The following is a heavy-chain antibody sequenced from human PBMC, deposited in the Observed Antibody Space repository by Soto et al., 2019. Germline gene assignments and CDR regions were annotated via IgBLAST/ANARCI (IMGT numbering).Heavy chain of an antibody. J-gene: IGHJ6*02. CDR1: GGTFSSYA. Sequence: GASVKVSCKASGGTFSSYAISWVRQAPGQGLEWMGGIIPIFGTANYAQKFQGRVTITADESTSTAYMELSSLRSEDTAVYYCARWLFDYYYYYGMDVWGQGXTVTVSS. CDR3: ARWLFDYYYYYGMDV. D-gene: IGHD3-22*01. CDR2: IIPIFGTA. V-gene: IGHV1-69*13.